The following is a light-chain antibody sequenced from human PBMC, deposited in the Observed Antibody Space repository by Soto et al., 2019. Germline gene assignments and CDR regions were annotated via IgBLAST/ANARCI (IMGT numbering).Light chain of an antibody. Sequence: QSALTQPPSASGFPGQSVTISCTGTSSDVGYYDYVSWYQQHPGKAPKLVIYEVTKRPSGVPDRVSASKSGNTASLTVSGLRAEDEADYYCQSFDSSLTGLIFGGGTKLTVL. CDR3: QSFDSSLTGLI. CDR1: SSDVGYYDY. J-gene: IGLJ2*01. V-gene: IGLV2-8*01. CDR2: EVT.